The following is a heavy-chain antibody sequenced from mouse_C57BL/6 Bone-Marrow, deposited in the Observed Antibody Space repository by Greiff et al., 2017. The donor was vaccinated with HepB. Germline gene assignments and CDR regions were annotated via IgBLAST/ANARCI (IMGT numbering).Heavy chain of an antibody. CDR2: ISNLAYSI. CDR1: GFTFSDYG. Sequence: EVMLVESGGGLVQPGGSLKLSCAASGFTFSDYGMAWVRQAPRKGPEWVAFISNLAYSIYYADTVTGRFTISRENAKNTLYLEMSSLRSEDTAMYYCARHSSSGYDYWGQGTTLTVSS. J-gene: IGHJ2*01. CDR3: ARHSSSGYDY. D-gene: IGHD3-2*02. V-gene: IGHV5-15*01.